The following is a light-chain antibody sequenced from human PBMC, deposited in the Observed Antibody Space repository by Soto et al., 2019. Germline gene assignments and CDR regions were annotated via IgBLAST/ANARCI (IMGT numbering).Light chain of an antibody. Sequence: EIVLTQSPATLSLSPGERATLYCRASQSFSSYLAWYQQKPGQAPRLLIYDASKRATGIPARFSGRGAGTDVTLDISSLEPEDFAVYYCQQRSSWPTVITFGQGTRLEIK. CDR3: QQRSSWPTVIT. CDR1: QSFSSY. V-gene: IGKV3-11*01. CDR2: DAS. J-gene: IGKJ5*01.